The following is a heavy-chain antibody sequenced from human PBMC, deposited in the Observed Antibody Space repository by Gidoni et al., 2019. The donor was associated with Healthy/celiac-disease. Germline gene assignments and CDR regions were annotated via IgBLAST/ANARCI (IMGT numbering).Heavy chain of an antibody. D-gene: IGHD6-13*01. CDR1: GGSISSYN. CDR3: ARHYSSSWFRGGANWFDP. J-gene: IGHJ5*02. V-gene: IGHV4-59*08. Sequence: QVQLQESGPGLGKPSETLSLTCTVSGGSISSYNWSWLRQPPGKGLEWIGYIYYSGSTNYNPSLKSRVTISVDTSKNQFSLKLSSVTAADTAVYYCARHYSSSWFRGGANWFDPWGQGPLVTVSS. CDR2: IYYSGST.